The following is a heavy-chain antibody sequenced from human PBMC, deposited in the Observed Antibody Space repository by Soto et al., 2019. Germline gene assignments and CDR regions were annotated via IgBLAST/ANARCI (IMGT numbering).Heavy chain of an antibody. Sequence: PVGSLRLSCTASGFTFGDYAMSWVRQAPGNGLEWVGFIRSKAYGGTTEYAASVKGGFTISRDDSKSIAYLQMNSLKTEDTAVYYCTRDLYAFFDYWGQGTLVTVSS. J-gene: IGHJ4*02. V-gene: IGHV3-49*04. CDR1: GFTFGDYA. CDR3: TRDLYAFFDY. D-gene: IGHD3-16*01. CDR2: IRSKAYGGTT.